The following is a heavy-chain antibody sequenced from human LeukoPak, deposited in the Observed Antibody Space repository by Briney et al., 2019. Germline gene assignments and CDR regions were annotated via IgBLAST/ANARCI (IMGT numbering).Heavy chain of an antibody. CDR3: ARGQAWYYYDSSGYYLY. Sequence: PSETLSLTCTVSGGSISSYYWSWIRQPPGKGLEWIGEINHSGSTNYNPSLKSRVTISVDTSKNQFSLKLSSVTAADTAVYYCARGQAWYYYDSSGYYLYWGQGTLVTVSS. CDR1: GGSISSYY. V-gene: IGHV4-34*01. D-gene: IGHD3-22*01. J-gene: IGHJ4*02. CDR2: INHSGST.